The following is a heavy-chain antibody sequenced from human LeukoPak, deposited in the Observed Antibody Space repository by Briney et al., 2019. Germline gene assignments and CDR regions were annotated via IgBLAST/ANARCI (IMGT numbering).Heavy chain of an antibody. V-gene: IGHV1-18*01. CDR3: ARDPRVPNCSGGSCYVKRRPRFDY. J-gene: IGHJ4*02. D-gene: IGHD2-15*01. CDR2: ISAYNGNT. Sequence: GASVKVSCKASGYTFTSYGISWVRQAPGQGLEWMGWISAYNGNTNYAQKLQGRVTMTTDTSTSTAYMELRSLRSDDTAVYYCARDPRVPNCSGGSCYVKRRPRFDYWGQGTLVTVSS. CDR1: GYTFTSYG.